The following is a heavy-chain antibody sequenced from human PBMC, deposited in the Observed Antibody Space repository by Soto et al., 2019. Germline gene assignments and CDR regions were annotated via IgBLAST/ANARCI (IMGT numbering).Heavy chain of an antibody. CDR1: GYTFTSYD. D-gene: IGHD3-22*01. CDR2: MNPNSGNT. J-gene: IGHJ6*03. Sequence: ASVTVSCQASGYTFTSYDINWVRQATGQGLEWMGWMNPNSGNTGYAQKFQGRVTMTRNTSISTAYMELSSLRSEDTAVYYGERGRHYYCTPEARAHYYCYYYDMDVWSKWTTVTVSS. V-gene: IGHV1-8*01. CDR3: ERGRHYYCTPEARAHYYCYYYDMDV.